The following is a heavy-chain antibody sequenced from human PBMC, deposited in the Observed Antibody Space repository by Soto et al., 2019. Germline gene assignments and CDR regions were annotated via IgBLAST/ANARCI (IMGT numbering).Heavy chain of an antibody. V-gene: IGHV3-21*01. Sequence: EVQLVEPGGGLDKPGGSLRLSCATSGFTFSSYSMNWVRQAPGKGLEWVSSISSSSSYIYYADSVKGRFTISRDNAKNSLYLQMNSLRAEDTAVYYCAREKYYYGSGGCGYWGQGTLVTVSS. CDR1: GFTFSSYS. CDR2: ISSSSSYI. J-gene: IGHJ4*02. D-gene: IGHD3-10*01. CDR3: AREKYYYGSGGCGY.